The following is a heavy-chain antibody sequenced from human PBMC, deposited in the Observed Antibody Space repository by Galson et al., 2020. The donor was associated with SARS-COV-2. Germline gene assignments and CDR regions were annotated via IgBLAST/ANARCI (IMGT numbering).Heavy chain of an antibody. CDR2: IYYSGST. CDR1: GGSISSGGYY. CDR3: ARDGIGDSSSSGLYYYYGMDV. V-gene: IGHV4-31*03. D-gene: IGHD6-6*01. Sequence: SQTLSLTCTVSGGSISSGGYYWSWIRQHPGKGLEWIGYIYYSGSTYYNPSLKSRVTISVDTSKNQFSLKLSSVTAADTAVYYCARDGIGDSSSSGLYYYYGMDVWGQGTTVTVSS. J-gene: IGHJ6*02.